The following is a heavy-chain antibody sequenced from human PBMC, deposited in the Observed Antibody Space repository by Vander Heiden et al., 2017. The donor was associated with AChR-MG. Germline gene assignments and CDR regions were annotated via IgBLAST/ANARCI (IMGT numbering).Heavy chain of an antibody. V-gene: IGHV3-30*02. D-gene: IGHD2-15*01. CDR1: GFTLSTYG. CDR2: IRNDESKT. J-gene: IGHJ4*02. CDR3: AKDFPLPPAAFYFFDY. Sequence: QVQLVESGGGVVQPGGSLSLSCAASGFTLSTYGMHWVRQAPGKGLEWVAFIRNDESKTYYGDSVKGRFTISRDNSKNTVYLQMNSLRPEDTAVYYCAKDFPLPPAAFYFFDYWGQGTLVTVSS.